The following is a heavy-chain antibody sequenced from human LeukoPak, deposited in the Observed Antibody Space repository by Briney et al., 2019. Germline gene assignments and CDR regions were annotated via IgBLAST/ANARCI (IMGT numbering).Heavy chain of an antibody. J-gene: IGHJ4*02. CDR2: IDTSSSTI. V-gene: IGHV3-48*01. D-gene: IGHD3-10*01. Sequence: PGGSLRLSCAASGFTFSNYNMNWVRQAPGKGLEGVSDIDTSSSTIYYADSVKGRFTISRDNAKNSLYLQMNSRRAEDTAIYYCARQWFGDWGYYFDYWGQGTLVTVSS. CDR3: ARQWFGDWGYYFDY. CDR1: GFTFSNYN.